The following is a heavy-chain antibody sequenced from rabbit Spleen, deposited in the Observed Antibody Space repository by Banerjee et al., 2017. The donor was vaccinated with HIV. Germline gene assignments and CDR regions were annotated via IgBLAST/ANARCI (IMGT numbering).Heavy chain of an antibody. Sequence: QSLEESGGDLVKPGASLTLTCTASGFSFSSSYWIWWVRQAPGKGLEWIGDIYPVFGITNYANSVKGRFTISSDNAQNTVDLQMNSLTAADTATYFCARNYNSAWDLWGPGTLVTVS. D-gene: IGHD4-1*01. CDR2: IYPVFGIT. CDR1: GFSFSSSYW. V-gene: IGHV1S40*01. J-gene: IGHJ4*01. CDR3: ARNYNSAWDL.